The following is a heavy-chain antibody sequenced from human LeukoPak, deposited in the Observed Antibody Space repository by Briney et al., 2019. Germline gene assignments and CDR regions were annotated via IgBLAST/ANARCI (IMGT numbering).Heavy chain of an antibody. J-gene: IGHJ4*02. CDR3: ASTFYGDSPPY. D-gene: IGHD4-17*01. Sequence: TGGSLRLSCAASGFTVSSNYMSWVRQAPGKGLEWVSGIYSGGSTYYADSVKGRFTISRDNSRNTLYLQMNSLRAEDTAVYYCASTFYGDSPPYWGQGTLVTVSS. CDR1: GFTVSSNY. V-gene: IGHV3-66*01. CDR2: IYSGGST.